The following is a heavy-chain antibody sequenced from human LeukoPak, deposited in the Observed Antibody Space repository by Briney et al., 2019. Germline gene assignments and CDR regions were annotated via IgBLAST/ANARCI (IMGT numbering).Heavy chain of an antibody. CDR3: ARGPYCAGGCHFDF. J-gene: IGHJ4*02. D-gene: IGHD2-21*02. CDR1: GDSISGNY. Sequence: SETLSLTCSVSGDSISGNYWSWIRQPAGKGLEWIGRIFSSGTTNYNPSLKSRVTMSIDTSKNQFSLKLTSVTAADTAVYYCARGPYCAGGCHFDFWGQGTLVTASS. V-gene: IGHV4-4*07. CDR2: IFSSGTT.